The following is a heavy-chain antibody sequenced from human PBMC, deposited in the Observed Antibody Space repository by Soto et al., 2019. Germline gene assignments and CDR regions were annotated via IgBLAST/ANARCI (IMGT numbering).Heavy chain of an antibody. Sequence: PGGSLRLSCAASGFTVSSKYMSWVRQAPGKGLEWVSVIYSDGSTYYADSVKGRFTISRDNSKNTLYLQMNSLRAEDTAVYYCATERGPTYYFAYWGQGTLVTVS. CDR1: GFTVSSKY. CDR2: IYSDGST. V-gene: IGHV3-53*01. J-gene: IGHJ4*02. D-gene: IGHD2-21*01. CDR3: ATERGPTYYFAY.